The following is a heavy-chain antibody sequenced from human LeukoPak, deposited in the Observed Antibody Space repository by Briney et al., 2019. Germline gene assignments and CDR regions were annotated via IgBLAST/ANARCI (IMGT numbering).Heavy chain of an antibody. V-gene: IGHV5-51*01. J-gene: IGHJ4*02. CDR3: ARLPGYCTGGSCYFDY. CDR1: GYSFTNYW. D-gene: IGHD2-15*01. Sequence: NRGESLKISCKGSGYSFTNYWIGWVRQMPGKGLEWMGIIYPGDSDTRYSPSFQGQVTFPADKSISTTYLQWSGMKASDTAMYYCARLPGYCTGGSCYFDYWGQGTLVTVSS. CDR2: IYPGDSDT.